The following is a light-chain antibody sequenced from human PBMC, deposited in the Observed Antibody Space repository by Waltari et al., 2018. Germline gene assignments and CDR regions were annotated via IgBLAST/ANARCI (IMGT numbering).Light chain of an antibody. Sequence: TRPGGACQNCSRYLAWYQQQPGQAPRLLTYDASNRATGIPARFSGSGSGTDFTLTISSLEPEDFAVYYCQQRSNWPPLTFGGGTKVEIK. V-gene: IGKV3-11*01. J-gene: IGKJ4*01. CDR1: QNCSRY. CDR2: DAS. CDR3: QQRSNWPPLT.